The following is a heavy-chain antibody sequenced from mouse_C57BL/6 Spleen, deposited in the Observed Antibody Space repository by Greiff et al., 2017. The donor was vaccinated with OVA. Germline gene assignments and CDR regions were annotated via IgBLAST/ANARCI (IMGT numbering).Heavy chain of an antibody. CDR1: GYAFSSSW. CDR2: IYPGDGDT. CDR3: ARGYGSSYVRCYYAMDY. V-gene: IGHV1-82*01. D-gene: IGHD1-1*01. J-gene: IGHJ4*01. Sequence: QVQLKESGPELVKPGASVKISCKASGYAFSSSWLNWVKQRPGKGLEWIGRIYPGDGDTNYNGKFKGKATLTADNSSSTAYMQLSSLTSEDSAVYCCARGYGSSYVRCYYAMDYWGQGTSVTVSS.